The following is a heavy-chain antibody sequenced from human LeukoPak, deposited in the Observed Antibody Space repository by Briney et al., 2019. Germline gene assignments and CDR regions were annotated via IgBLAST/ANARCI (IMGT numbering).Heavy chain of an antibody. CDR2: IYHSGST. CDR1: GGSISSGGYY. CDR3: ARSYDFWSGNWFDP. Sequence: SETLSLTCTVSGGSISSGGYYWSWIRQPPGKGLEWIGYIYHSGSTYYNPSLKSRVTISVDTSKNQFSLKLSSVTAADTAVYYCARSYDFWSGNWFDPWGQGTLVTVSS. V-gene: IGHV4-61*08. J-gene: IGHJ5*02. D-gene: IGHD3-3*01.